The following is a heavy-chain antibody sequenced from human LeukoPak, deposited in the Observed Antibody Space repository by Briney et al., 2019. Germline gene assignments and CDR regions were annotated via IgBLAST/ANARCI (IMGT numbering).Heavy chain of an antibody. Sequence: PSETLSLTCTVSGGSVSSGNYYWSWIRQPPGKGLDWIGYIYYSGSTNYNPSLKSRVTISVDTSKNQFSLRLSSVTAADTAVYYCARANYYGSGPETFDIWGQGAMVTVSS. V-gene: IGHV4-61*01. CDR1: GGSVSSGNYY. CDR2: IYYSGST. D-gene: IGHD3-10*01. CDR3: ARANYYGSGPETFDI. J-gene: IGHJ3*02.